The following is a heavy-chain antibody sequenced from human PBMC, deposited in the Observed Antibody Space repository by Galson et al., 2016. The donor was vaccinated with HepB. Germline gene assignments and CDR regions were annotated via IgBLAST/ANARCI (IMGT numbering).Heavy chain of an antibody. CDR3: GRGGPRSGWIDP. V-gene: IGHV3-30*04. D-gene: IGHD3/OR15-3a*01. J-gene: IGHJ5*02. Sequence: SLRLSCAASGFTVNTYPIHWVRQAPGKGLEWVAFLSNDGSYKYFADSVKGRFTSFRDNSKNMVYLQMNSLRVEDTAVYFCGRGGPRSGWIDPGGQGTPVTVSS. CDR2: LSNDGSYK. CDR1: GFTVNTYP.